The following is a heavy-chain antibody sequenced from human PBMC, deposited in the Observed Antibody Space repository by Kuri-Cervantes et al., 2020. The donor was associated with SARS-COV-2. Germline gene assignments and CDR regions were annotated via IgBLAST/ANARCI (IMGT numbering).Heavy chain of an antibody. CDR1: GFTFSSYA. V-gene: IGHV3-30*07. Sequence: GGSLRLSCAASGFTFSSYAMHWVRQAPGKGLEWVAVISYDGSNKYYADSVKGRFTISRDNSKNTLYLQMNSLRAEDTAVYYCARDSGIYSYGYYYYGMDVWGQGTTVTVSS. CDR3: ARDSGIYSYGYYYYGMDV. D-gene: IGHD5-18*01. CDR2: ISYDGSNK. J-gene: IGHJ6*02.